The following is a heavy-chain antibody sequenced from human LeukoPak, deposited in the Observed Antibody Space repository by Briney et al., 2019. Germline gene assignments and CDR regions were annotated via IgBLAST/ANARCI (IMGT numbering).Heavy chain of an antibody. CDR3: AREKPPYYYDSSGYFAY. J-gene: IGHJ4*02. CDR2: IWYGGSNK. D-gene: IGHD3-22*01. Sequence: PGGSLRLSCAASGFTFSSYGMHWVRQAPGKGLEWVAVIWYGGSNKYYADSVKGRFTISRDNSKNTLYLQMNSLRAEDTAVYYCAREKPPYYYDSSGYFAYWGQGTLVTVSS. V-gene: IGHV3-33*01. CDR1: GFTFSSYG.